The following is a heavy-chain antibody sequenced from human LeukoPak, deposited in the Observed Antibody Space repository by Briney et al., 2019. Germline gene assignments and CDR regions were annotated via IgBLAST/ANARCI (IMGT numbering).Heavy chain of an antibody. D-gene: IGHD5-24*01. CDR3: ARGPTSRDGYKYFDY. Sequence: SVKVSCKASGGTFSSYAISWVRQAPGQGLEWMGGVIPIFGTANYAQKFQGRVTITTDESTSTAYMELSSLRSEDTAVYYCARGPTSRDGYKYFDYWGQGTLVTVSS. CDR2: VIPIFGTA. CDR1: GGTFSSYA. V-gene: IGHV1-69*05. J-gene: IGHJ4*02.